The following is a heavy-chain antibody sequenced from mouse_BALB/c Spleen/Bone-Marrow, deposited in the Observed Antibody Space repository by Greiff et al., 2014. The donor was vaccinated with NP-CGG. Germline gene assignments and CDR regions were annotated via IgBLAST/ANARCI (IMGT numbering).Heavy chain of an antibody. CDR2: VDPYYGAT. Sequence: VQLKQSEPELEKPGASVKISCKASGYSFTGYNMNWVKQYNGQSLEWIGNVDPYYGATTYNQKFKGKATLTVDKSSSTAYMQLERLTSEDSAVYYCARSYNSSDFWGQGTTLTVSS. V-gene: IGHV1-39*01. J-gene: IGHJ2*01. CDR1: GYSFTGYN. CDR3: ARSYNSSDF.